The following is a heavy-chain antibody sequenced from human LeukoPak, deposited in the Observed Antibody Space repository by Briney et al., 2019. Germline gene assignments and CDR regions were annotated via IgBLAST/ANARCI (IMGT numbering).Heavy chain of an antibody. CDR3: VRGFDILTGYYRSAYFDY. J-gene: IGHJ4*02. CDR2: ISAYNGNT. CDR1: GYTFTSYG. D-gene: IGHD3-9*01. V-gene: IGHV1-18*01. Sequence: GASVKVSCKASGYTFTSYGISWVRQAPGQGLEWMGWISAYNGNTNYAQKLQGRVTMTTDTSTSTAYMELSSLRSEDTAVYYCVRGFDILTGYYRSAYFDYWGQGTLVTVSS.